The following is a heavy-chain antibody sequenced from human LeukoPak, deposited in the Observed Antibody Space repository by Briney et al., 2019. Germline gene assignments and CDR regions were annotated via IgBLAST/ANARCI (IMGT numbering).Heavy chain of an antibody. D-gene: IGHD3-22*01. CDR2: IKKNGGEK. V-gene: IGHV3-7*01. Sequence: GSLRLSCVASGFTITDYFMSWVRPAPGKGLEGVASIKKNGGEKYYVDSVKGRFTISRDNAKNSLYLEMSSLRVEDTAVYYCARDRGWRTSGYYLYHFDYWGQGTLVTFAS. CDR3: ARDRGWRTSGYYLYHFDY. J-gene: IGHJ4*02. CDR1: GFTITDYF.